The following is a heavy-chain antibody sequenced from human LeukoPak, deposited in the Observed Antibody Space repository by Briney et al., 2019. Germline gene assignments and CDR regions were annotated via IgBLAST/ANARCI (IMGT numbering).Heavy chain of an antibody. CDR1: DGSINGYY. CDR2: MYSGGTT. V-gene: IGHV4-59*01. D-gene: IGHD6-13*01. Sequence: PSETLSLTCTVSDGSINGYYWSWIRQPPGKGLDWIGYMYSGGTTNYSPSLKSRVAISEDMSKNQFSLKLTSVTAADTAVYYCARHSGHSSTNDAFDIWGQGTMVIVSS. CDR3: ARHSGHSSTNDAFDI. J-gene: IGHJ3*02.